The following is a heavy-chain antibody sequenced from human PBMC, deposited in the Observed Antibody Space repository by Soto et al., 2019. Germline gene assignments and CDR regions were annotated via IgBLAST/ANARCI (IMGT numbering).Heavy chain of an antibody. V-gene: IGHV4-39*07. D-gene: IGHD2-8*02. Sequence: PSETLSLTCTVSGVSISSHGYFWTWIRQPPGTGLEWIGEINHSGSTNYNPSLKSRVTISVDTSKNQFSLKLTSVTAADTAVYYCARDKITGLFDYWGQGTLVTVSS. J-gene: IGHJ4*02. CDR3: ARDKITGLFDY. CDR2: INHSGST. CDR1: GVSISSHGYF.